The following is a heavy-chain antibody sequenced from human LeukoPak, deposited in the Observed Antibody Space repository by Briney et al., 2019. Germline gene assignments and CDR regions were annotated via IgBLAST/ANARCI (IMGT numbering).Heavy chain of an antibody. D-gene: IGHD1-26*01. Sequence: SETLSLTCAASGGSVTSTNWWTWVRQPPGKGLEWIGQVHVDGRTNYNPSLKSRLIMSVDLPENYIYLKLTSVTAADTPLYYSARLVGGLGDNYYFDYWGQGTLVTVSS. CDR2: VHVDGRT. CDR3: ARLVGGLGDNYYFDY. J-gene: IGHJ4*02. CDR1: GGSVTSTNW. V-gene: IGHV4-4*02.